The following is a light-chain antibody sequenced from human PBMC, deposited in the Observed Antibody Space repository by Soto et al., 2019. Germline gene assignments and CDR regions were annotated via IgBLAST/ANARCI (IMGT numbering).Light chain of an antibody. CDR2: DVS. J-gene: IGLJ1*01. V-gene: IGLV2-11*01. CDR1: SSDVGRYNY. CDR3: RSYAGSPYV. Sequence: QSALTRPRSVSGSPGQSVTISCTGTSSDVGRYNYVSWYQHHPGKAPKLMIYDVSTRPSGVPDRFSGSKSGTTASLTISGLQAEDEADYYCRSYAGSPYVFVNGTKVTDL.